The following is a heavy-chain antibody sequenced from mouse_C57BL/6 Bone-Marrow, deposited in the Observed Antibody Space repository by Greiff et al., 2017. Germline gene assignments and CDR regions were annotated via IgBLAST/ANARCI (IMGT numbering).Heavy chain of an antibody. CDR3: ARDYGSSLLYYYAMDY. CDR2: IYPRSGNT. J-gene: IGHJ4*01. Sequence: LVESGAELARPGASVKLSCKASGYTFTSYGISWVKQRTGQGLEWIGEIYPRSGNTYYNEKFKGKATLTADKSSSTAYMELRSLTSEDSAVYFCARDYGSSLLYYYAMDYWGQGTSVTVSS. V-gene: IGHV1-81*01. CDR1: GYTFTSYG. D-gene: IGHD1-1*01.